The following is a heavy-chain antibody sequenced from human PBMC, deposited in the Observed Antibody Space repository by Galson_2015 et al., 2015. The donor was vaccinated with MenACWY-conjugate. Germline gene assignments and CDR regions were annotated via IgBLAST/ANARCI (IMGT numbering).Heavy chain of an antibody. CDR2: ISSSSSYT. CDR3: ARVHRYFDWTDDY. D-gene: IGHD3-9*01. V-gene: IGHV3-11*05. CDR1: GFTFSDYY. J-gene: IGHJ4*02. Sequence: SLRLSCAASGFTFSDYYMSWIRQAPGKGLEWVSYISSSSSYTNYADSVKGRFTISRDNAKNSLYLQMNSLRAEDTAVYYCARVHRYFDWTDDYWGQGTLVTVSS.